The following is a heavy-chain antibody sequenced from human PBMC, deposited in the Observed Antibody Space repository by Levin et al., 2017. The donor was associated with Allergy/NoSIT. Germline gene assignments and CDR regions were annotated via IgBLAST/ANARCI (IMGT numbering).Heavy chain of an antibody. CDR2: IYHSGGA. D-gene: IGHD3-10*01. CDR3: ARRGNADDPFDI. V-gene: IGHV4-30-2*01. CDR1: GGSITGNGYS. J-gene: IGHJ3*02. Sequence: PSETLSLTCAVSGGSITGNGYSWGWIRQPPGKGLEWIGYIYHSGGAFYNLPLESRVTISIDSSNTQFSLRLTSVTAADTAVYFCARRGNADDPFDIWGQGTMVIVSS.